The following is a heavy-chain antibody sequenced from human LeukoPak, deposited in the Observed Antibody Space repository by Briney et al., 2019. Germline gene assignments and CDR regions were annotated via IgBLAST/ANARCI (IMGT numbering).Heavy chain of an antibody. J-gene: IGHJ4*02. V-gene: IGHV3-30*02. D-gene: IGHD3-3*01. CDR3: ATSNPTVFGVVIPYFDY. Sequence: GGSLRLSCAASGFTFSSYGMHWVRQAPGKGLEWVAFILYDGSNKYYADSVKGRFTISRDNSKNTLFLQMNSLRAEDTAVYYCATSNPTVFGVVIPYFDYWGQGTLVTVPS. CDR1: GFTFSSYG. CDR2: ILYDGSNK.